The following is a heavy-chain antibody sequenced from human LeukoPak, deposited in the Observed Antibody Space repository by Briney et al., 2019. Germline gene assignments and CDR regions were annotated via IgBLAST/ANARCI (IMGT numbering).Heavy chain of an antibody. CDR2: IDHSGST. Sequence: PSETLSLTCAVYGGSLNGYYWSWIRQPPGKRLEWIGEIDHSGSTQYNPSLKSRVTISLDTSKKQFSLKLTSLTAADTAFYHCARYGMAAEGIWWFDPWGQGTLVTVSS. J-gene: IGHJ5*02. V-gene: IGHV4-34*01. CDR1: GGSLNGYY. D-gene: IGHD6-13*01. CDR3: ARYGMAAEGIWWFDP.